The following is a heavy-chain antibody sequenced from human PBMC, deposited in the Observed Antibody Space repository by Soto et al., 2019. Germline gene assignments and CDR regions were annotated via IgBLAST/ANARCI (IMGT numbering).Heavy chain of an antibody. CDR2: ISGSGGST. Sequence: VGSLILSCAASGFTFSSYAMSWVRQAPGKGLEWVSAISGSGGSTYYADSVKGCFTISRDNSKNTLYLQMNSLRAEDTAVYYCATGPVYFDYWGQGTLVTVSS. CDR3: ATGPVYFDY. V-gene: IGHV3-23*01. CDR1: GFTFSSYA. J-gene: IGHJ4*02.